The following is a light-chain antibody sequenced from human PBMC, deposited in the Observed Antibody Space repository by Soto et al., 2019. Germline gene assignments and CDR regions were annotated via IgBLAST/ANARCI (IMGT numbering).Light chain of an antibody. CDR1: QSVSSY. CDR2: DAS. J-gene: IGKJ5*01. V-gene: IGKV3-11*01. Sequence: EIVLTQSPATLPLSPGERATLSCSASQSVSSYLAWYQQKPGQAPRLLIYDASNRATGIPARFSGSGSGTAFTLTISSLEPEDFAAYDCQQRSNWPPITFGQGTRMEIK. CDR3: QQRSNWPPIT.